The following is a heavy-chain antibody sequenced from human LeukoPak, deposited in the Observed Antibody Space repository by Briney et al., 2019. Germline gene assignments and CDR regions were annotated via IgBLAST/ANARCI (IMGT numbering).Heavy chain of an antibody. CDR2: ISYDGSNK. V-gene: IGHV3-30-3*01. CDR3: AREGGSSGWYDPTDY. J-gene: IGHJ4*02. CDR1: RFTFSSYA. D-gene: IGHD6-19*01. Sequence: PGRSLRLSCAASRFTFSSYAIHWVRQAPGKVLERVAVISYDGSNKYYADSVNGRFTISRDNSKNTLYLQMNSLRAEDTAVYYCAREGGSSGWYDPTDYWGQGTLVTVSS.